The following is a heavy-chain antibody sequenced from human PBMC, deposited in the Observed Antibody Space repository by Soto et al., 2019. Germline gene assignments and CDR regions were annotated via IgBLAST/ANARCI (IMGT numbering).Heavy chain of an antibody. CDR2: SSPYSGNT. J-gene: IGHJ6*02. D-gene: IGHD3-16*01. CDR1: GYIFVNYG. CDR3: AMVDNYVTPTPQDV. Sequence: QVQLVQSGDEVRKPGSSVKVSCKASGYIFVNYGIAWVRQAPGQGLEWMGWSSPYSGNTHYASKVQGRLTMTTHTSSGAAAMDLASLTSDDTAGYYCAMVDNYVTPTPQDVWGQGTTVTVSS. V-gene: IGHV1-18*01.